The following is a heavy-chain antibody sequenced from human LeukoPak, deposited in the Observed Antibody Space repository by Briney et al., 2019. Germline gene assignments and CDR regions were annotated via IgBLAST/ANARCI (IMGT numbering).Heavy chain of an antibody. CDR3: ANYDSSGYYTFAF. V-gene: IGHV4-31*03. Sequence: PSETLSLTCTVSGGSISSGGYSWSWIRQHPGEGLEWIGYIHYSGITYYNPSLKGRVTISVATSKNQFSLKLTSVTAADTAVYYCANYDSSGYYTFAFWGQGTLVTVSS. J-gene: IGHJ4*02. CDR1: GGSISSGGYS. D-gene: IGHD3-22*01. CDR2: IHYSGIT.